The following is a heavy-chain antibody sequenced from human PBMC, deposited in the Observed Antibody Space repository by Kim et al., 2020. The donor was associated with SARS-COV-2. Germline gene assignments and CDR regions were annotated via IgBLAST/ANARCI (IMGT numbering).Heavy chain of an antibody. CDR3: ARVTDSSRYFDP. V-gene: IGHV6-1*01. CDR2: TSYRSKWNS. D-gene: IGHD6-6*01. CDR1: GDSVSSISSA. J-gene: IGHJ5*02. Sequence: SQTLSLTCAISGDSVSSISSAWNWIRQSPSRGLEWLGRTSYRSKWNSYYAVSVKSRITINADTSKNQFFLHLDSVTPEDTAIYFCARVTDSSRYFDPWGQGTLVTVSS.